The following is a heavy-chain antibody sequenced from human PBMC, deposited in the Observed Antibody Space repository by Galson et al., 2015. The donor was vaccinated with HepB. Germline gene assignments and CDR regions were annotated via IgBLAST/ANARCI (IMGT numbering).Heavy chain of an antibody. Sequence: SLRLSCAASGFNFSDYYMSWIRLTPEKGLEWLSYISMSSGHTNYAGAVKGRFTISRDNAKNTLFLQMTNLSAEDTAVYYCATYRFLSTSTGRFFRHWGQGTLVTVSS. CDR1: GFNFSDYY. CDR2: ISMSSGHT. D-gene: IGHD2/OR15-2a*01. V-gene: IGHV3-11*06. J-gene: IGHJ1*01. CDR3: ATYRFLSTSTGRFFRH.